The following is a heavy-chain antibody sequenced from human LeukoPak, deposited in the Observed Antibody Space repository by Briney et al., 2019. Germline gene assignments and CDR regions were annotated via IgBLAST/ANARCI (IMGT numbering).Heavy chain of an antibody. V-gene: IGHV3-21*01. CDR2: ISSSSSYI. CDR1: GFTFSSYS. D-gene: IGHD3-10*01. CDR3: ARARSGSYGIRYDAFDI. Sequence: GGSLRLSCAASGFTFSSYSMNWVRQAPGKGLEWVSSISSSSSYIYYADSVKGRFTISRDNAKNSLYLQMNSLRAEDTAVYYCARARSGSYGIRYDAFDIWGQGTMVTVSS. J-gene: IGHJ3*02.